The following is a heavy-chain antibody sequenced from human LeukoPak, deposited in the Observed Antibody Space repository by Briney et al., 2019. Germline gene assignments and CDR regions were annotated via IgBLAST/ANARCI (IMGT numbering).Heavy chain of an antibody. CDR3: ARASIAAAVRTNKYYYYYMDV. CDR2: IDYSGST. V-gene: IGHV4-59*12. CDR1: GGSIRSYY. D-gene: IGHD6-13*01. Sequence: SETLSLTCTVSGGSIRSYYWSWIRQPPGKGLEWIGYIDYSGSTNYNPSLKSRVTISVDTSKNKFSLKLSSVTAADTAVYYCARASIAAAVRTNKYYYYYMDVWGKGTTVTVSS. J-gene: IGHJ6*03.